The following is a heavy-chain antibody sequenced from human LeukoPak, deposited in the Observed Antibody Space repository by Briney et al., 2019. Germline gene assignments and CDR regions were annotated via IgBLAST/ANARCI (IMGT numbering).Heavy chain of an antibody. V-gene: IGHV4-4*02. D-gene: IGHD2-8*01. CDR1: GGSISSNNW. CDR3: ATNGYYCMDV. CDR2: IYHSGGT. Sequence: PSETLSLTCAVSGGSISSNNWWSWVRQPPGKGLEWIGEIYHSGGTNYNPSLKSRITISVDKSQNQFSLKVNSLTAADTAVYYCATNGYYCMDVWGKGTTVTVSS. J-gene: IGHJ6*03.